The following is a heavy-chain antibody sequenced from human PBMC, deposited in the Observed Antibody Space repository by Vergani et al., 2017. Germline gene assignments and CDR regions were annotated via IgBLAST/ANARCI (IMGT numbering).Heavy chain of an antibody. CDR1: VFTFSRYA. CDR2: ISYDGSNK. J-gene: IGHJ3*02. D-gene: IGHD3-9*01. CDR3: AREGRDILTGYYNVYAFDI. V-gene: IGHV3-30-3*01. Sequence: VQLLESGGGLVQPGGSLRLSCAASVFTFSRYAMHWVRQAPGKGLEWVAVISYDGSNKYYADSVKGRFTISRDNSKNTLYLQMNSLRAEDTAVYYCAREGRDILTGYYNVYAFDIWGQGTMVTVSS.